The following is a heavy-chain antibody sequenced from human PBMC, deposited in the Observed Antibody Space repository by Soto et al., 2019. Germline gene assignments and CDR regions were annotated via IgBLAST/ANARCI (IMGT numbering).Heavy chain of an antibody. CDR3: ARWSYLDY. CDR2: ISGSDGKT. V-gene: IGHV3-23*01. CDR1: GFSFGSYA. Sequence: VGSLRLSCAASGFSFGSYALSWVRQAPGKGLEWVSTISGSDGKTFYADSVKGRFSISRDTSQNTLYLQMNSLRADDTAIYYCARWSYLDYWGQGTRVTVSS. D-gene: IGHD3-3*01. J-gene: IGHJ4*02.